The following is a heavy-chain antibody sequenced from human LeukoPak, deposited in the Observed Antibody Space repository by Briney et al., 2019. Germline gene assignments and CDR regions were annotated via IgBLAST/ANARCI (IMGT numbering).Heavy chain of an antibody. V-gene: IGHV1-18*04. CDR1: GYTFSNYG. CDR2: ISGFNGHT. J-gene: IGHJ6*03. D-gene: IGHD5-12*01. CDR3: ARAWLRRKYYYYMGV. Sequence: GASVKVSCKASGYTFSNYGMSWVRQAPGHGLEWMRWISGFNGHTKYSQKSQGRVTMTTDTSTSTAYMEVRSLRSDDTAVYYCARAWLRRKYYYYMGVWGKGTTVTVSS.